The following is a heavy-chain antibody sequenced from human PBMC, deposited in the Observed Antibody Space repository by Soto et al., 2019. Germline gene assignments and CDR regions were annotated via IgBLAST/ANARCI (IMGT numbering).Heavy chain of an antibody. J-gene: IGHJ4*02. V-gene: IGHV3-21*01. D-gene: IGHD2-2*01. CDR1: GFTFSSYS. Sequence: EVQLVESGGGLVKPGGSLRLSCAASGFTFSSYSMNWVRQAPGKGLEWVSSISSSSSYIYYADSVKGRFTISRDNAKNSLYLQMNSLRAEDTAVYYCARDLPLRAVPAATLDYWGQGTLVTVSS. CDR3: ARDLPLRAVPAATLDY. CDR2: ISSSSSYI.